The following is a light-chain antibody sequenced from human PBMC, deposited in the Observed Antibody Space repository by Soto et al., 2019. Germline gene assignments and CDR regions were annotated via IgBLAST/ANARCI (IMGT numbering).Light chain of an antibody. CDR2: ANF. Sequence: QSVLTQAPSASGTPGQSVTISCSGTDSNIGSNTVNWYQQLPGMAPKLLIYANFQRSSGVPDRFSASKSGTSASLAISGLQSEDEAHYYCAVWYEGLSGWVFGGGTKLTVL. CDR3: AVWYEGLSGWV. V-gene: IGLV1-44*01. CDR1: DSNIGSNT. J-gene: IGLJ2*01.